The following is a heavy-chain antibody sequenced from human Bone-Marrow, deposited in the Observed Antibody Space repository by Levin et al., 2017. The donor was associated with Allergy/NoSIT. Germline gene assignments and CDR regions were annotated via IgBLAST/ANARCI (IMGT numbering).Heavy chain of an antibody. CDR3: ASDFPPSRWALDI. V-gene: IGHV1-18*01. CDR2: ISTYNGNT. CDR1: GYTFTSYG. D-gene: IGHD6-13*01. J-gene: IGHJ3*02. Sequence: GGSLRLSCKASGYTFTSYGLSWVRQAPGQGLEWMGWISTYNGNTNYAQKFQGRITVTTDTSTSTAYMELMSLTSDDTAVYYCASDFPPSRWALDIWGQGTVVTVSS.